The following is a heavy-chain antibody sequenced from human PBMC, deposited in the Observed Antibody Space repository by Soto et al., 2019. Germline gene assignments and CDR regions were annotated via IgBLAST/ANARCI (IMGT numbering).Heavy chain of an antibody. CDR3: AHIPNYYQYDWFDP. CDR1: GFSLTTRGVG. D-gene: IGHD3-16*01. V-gene: IGHV2-5*02. J-gene: IGHJ5*02. CDR2: IYWDDDK. Sequence: QITLKESGPTLVKPTQTLTLTCTFSGFSLTTRGVGVGWIRQPPGKALEGLALIYWDDDKRYSPSLQSRLSITKATSKNQVVLTMTNVHPVDTATYYCAHIPNYYQYDWFDPWGHGTLVSVSS.